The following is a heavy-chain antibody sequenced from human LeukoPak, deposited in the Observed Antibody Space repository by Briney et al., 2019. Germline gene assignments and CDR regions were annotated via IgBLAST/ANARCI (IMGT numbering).Heavy chain of an antibody. V-gene: IGHV4-39*01. D-gene: IGHD6-13*01. J-gene: IGHJ4*02. CDR2: IYYSGST. CDR3: ARQSGQQLAPFDY. CDR1: GGSISDYS. Sequence: PSETLSLTCTVSGGSISDYSWSWIRQPPGKGLEWIGSIYYSGSTYYNPSLKSRVTISVDTSKNQFSLKLSSVTAADTAVYYCARQSGQQLAPFDYWGQGTLVTVSS.